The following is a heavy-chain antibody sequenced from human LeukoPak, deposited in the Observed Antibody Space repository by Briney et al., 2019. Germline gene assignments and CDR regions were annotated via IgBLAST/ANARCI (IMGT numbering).Heavy chain of an antibody. CDR1: GGSFSGYY. D-gene: IGHD2-2*01. Sequence: SETPSLTCAVYGGSFSGYYWSWIRQPPGKGLEWIGEINHSGSTNYNPSLKSRVAISVDTSKNQFSLKLSSVTAADTAVYYCARALFWPYCSSTSCYDAKVDYWGQGTLVTVSS. V-gene: IGHV4-34*01. CDR3: ARALFWPYCSSTSCYDAKVDY. CDR2: INHSGST. J-gene: IGHJ4*02.